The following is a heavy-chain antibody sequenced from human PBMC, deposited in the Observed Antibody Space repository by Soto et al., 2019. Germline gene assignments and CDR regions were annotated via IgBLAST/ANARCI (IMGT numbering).Heavy chain of an antibody. D-gene: IGHD1-26*01. CDR2: IRSDGDTT. Sequence: EVQVLESGGGLVQPGGSLRLSCAASGFTFSNYGMNWVRQAPGKGLEWVSGIRSDGDTTYNSDSVKGRFTVSRDTSKNTVYLQMNSLRAEDTAVSYCAKGKGVGATPDGANCWGQGTLVTVSS. CDR1: GFTFSNYG. J-gene: IGHJ4*02. CDR3: AKGKGVGATPDGANC. V-gene: IGHV3-23*01.